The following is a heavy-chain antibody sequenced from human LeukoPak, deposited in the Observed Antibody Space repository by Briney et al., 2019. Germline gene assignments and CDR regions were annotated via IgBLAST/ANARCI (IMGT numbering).Heavy chain of an antibody. D-gene: IGHD2-15*01. CDR3: ARETEKVDATPHFDY. CDR1: GFTFSTYW. CDR2: INEDGSDK. V-gene: IGHV3-7*01. J-gene: IGHJ4*02. Sequence: GGSLTLSCATSGFTFSTYWMTWVRQTPGKGLEGVANINEDGSDKYYVDSVKGRFTISRDNAENSLFRQMNSLRAEDTAVYHCARETEKVDATPHFDYWGQGTLVTVSS.